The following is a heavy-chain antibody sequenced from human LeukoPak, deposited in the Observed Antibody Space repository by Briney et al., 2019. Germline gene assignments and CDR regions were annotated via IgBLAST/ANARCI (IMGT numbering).Heavy chain of an antibody. J-gene: IGHJ4*02. CDR3: AKGPTAAGTFRGDY. D-gene: IGHD6-13*01. CDR1: GFTFSNYA. Sequence: GGSLRLSCAASGFTFSNYAVSWVRQAPGKGLEWVSTISGSGGSTYYADSVKGRFTISRDNSKNTLYVQMNSLRAEDTAVYYCAKGPTAAGTFRGDYWGQGTLVTVSS. CDR2: ISGSGGST. V-gene: IGHV3-23*01.